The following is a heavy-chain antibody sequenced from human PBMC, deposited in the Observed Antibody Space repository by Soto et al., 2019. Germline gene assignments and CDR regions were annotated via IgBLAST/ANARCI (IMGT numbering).Heavy chain of an antibody. CDR1: GGSVSSGSYY. D-gene: IGHD1-26*01. Sequence: PSETLSLTCTVSGGSVSSGSYYWSWIRQPPGKGLEWIGYIYYSGSTNYNPSLKSRVTISVDTSKNQFSLKLSSVTAADTAVYYCARDLVSGYSGFYFDYWGQGTLVTVSS. CDR3: ARDLVSGYSGFYFDY. J-gene: IGHJ4*02. CDR2: IYYSGST. V-gene: IGHV4-61*01.